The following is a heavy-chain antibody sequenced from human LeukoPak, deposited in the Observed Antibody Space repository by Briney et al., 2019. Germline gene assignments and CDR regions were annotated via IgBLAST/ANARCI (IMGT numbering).Heavy chain of an antibody. CDR3: AKDRGSGWPQFDY. D-gene: IGHD6-19*01. J-gene: IGHJ4*02. CDR1: GFSFRSYA. V-gene: IGHV3-23*01. Sequence: PGGSLRLSCAASGFSFRSYAMSWVRQAPGKGLEWVSAISGSGGSTYYADSVKGRFTISRDNSKNTLYLQMTSLRAEDTAVYYCAKDRGSGWPQFDYWGQGTLVTVSS. CDR2: ISGSGGST.